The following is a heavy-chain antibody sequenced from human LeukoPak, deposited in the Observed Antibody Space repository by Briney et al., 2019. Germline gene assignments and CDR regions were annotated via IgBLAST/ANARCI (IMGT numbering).Heavy chain of an antibody. V-gene: IGHV3-15*01. CDR2: MKSRTDGGTT. D-gene: IGHD3-10*01. J-gene: IGHJ4*02. Sequence: PGGSLRLSCAVSGFTFSKAWMSWVRQAPGKGLEWVGRMKSRTDGGTTAYAAPVKGRFTISRDDSKDTLYLQMNSLKTEDTAVYYCTTRLVWFGELLEDFDYWGQGTQVTVSS. CDR3: TTRLVWFGELLEDFDY. CDR1: GFTFSKAW.